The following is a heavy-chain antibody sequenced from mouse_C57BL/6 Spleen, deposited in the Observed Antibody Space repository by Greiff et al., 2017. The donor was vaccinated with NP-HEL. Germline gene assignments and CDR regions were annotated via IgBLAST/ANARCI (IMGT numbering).Heavy chain of an antibody. CDR3: ARGNYGNPFAY. Sequence: EVQLQQSGPELVKPGASVKISCKASGYSFTGYYMHWVKQSSEKSLEWIGEINPSTGGTSYNQKFKGKATLTVDKSSSTAYMQLKSLTSEDSAVYYCARGNYGNPFAYWGQGTLVTVSA. CDR1: GYSFTGYY. CDR2: INPSTGGT. J-gene: IGHJ3*01. V-gene: IGHV1-43*01. D-gene: IGHD2-1*01.